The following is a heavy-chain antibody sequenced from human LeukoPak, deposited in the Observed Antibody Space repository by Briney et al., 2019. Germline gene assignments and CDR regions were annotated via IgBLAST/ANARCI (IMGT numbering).Heavy chain of an antibody. J-gene: IGHJ4*02. CDR2: ISSSSSYI. CDR3: AREVGVGATGFLASTFDY. V-gene: IGHV3-21*01. Sequence: GGSLRLSCAASGFTFSSYSMNWVRQAPGKGLEWVSSISSSSSYIYYADSVKGRFTIPRDNAKNSLYLQMNSLRAEDTAVYYCAREVGVGATGFLASTFDYWGQGTLVTVSS. CDR1: GFTFSSYS. D-gene: IGHD1-26*01.